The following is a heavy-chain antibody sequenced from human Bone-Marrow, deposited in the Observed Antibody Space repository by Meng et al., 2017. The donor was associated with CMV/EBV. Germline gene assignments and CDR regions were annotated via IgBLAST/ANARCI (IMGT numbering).Heavy chain of an antibody. J-gene: IGHJ4*02. D-gene: IGHD3-22*01. CDR3: SRSLFDSNDPFDY. CDR1: GFTFSSYT. V-gene: IGHV3-48*04. CDR2: IIHCGSAK. Sequence: GASLKISCAASGFTFSSYTMNWVRQAPGKGLEWVSYIIHCGSAKYYADSLSGRFTISRDNAKNSLYPQMNSLRADDTAVYHCSRSLFDSNDPFDYSAEATVVTVSS.